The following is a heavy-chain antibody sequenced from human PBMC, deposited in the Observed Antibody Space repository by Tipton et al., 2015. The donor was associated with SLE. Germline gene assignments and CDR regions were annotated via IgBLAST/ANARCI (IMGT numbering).Heavy chain of an antibody. V-gene: IGHV4-4*07. Sequence: GLVKPSETLSLTCTVSGGPLTGDYWSWIRQPAGKGLEWIGRIYISGSTSFNPSLKSRVTMSVDTSKNQFSLKLSSVTAADTAVYFCARGGLGSDLRGSIYLGLWGQGALVTVSS. D-gene: IGHD7-27*01. CDR1: GGPLTGDY. J-gene: IGHJ1*01. CDR3: ARGGLGSDLRGSIYLGL. CDR2: IYISGST.